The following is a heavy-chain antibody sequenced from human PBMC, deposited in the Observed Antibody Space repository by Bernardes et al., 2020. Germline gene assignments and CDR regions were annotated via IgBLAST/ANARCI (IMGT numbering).Heavy chain of an antibody. V-gene: IGHV3-33*01. Sequence: GGSLRLSCAASGFTFSSYGMHWVRQAPGKGLEWVAVIWYDGSNKYYADSVKGRFTISRDNSKNTLYLQMNSLRAEDTAVYYCARETKRQGDHFDYWGQGTLVTVSS. J-gene: IGHJ4*02. CDR1: GFTFSSYG. CDR2: IWYDGSNK. D-gene: IGHD2-21*02. CDR3: ARETKRQGDHFDY.